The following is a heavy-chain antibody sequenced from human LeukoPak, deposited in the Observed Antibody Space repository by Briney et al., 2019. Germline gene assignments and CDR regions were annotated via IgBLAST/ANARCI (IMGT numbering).Heavy chain of an antibody. CDR1: GGTFSSYA. J-gene: IGHJ3*02. Sequence: SVKVSCKASGGTFSSYAISWVRQAPGQGLEWMGRIIPILGIANYAQKFQGRVTITADKSTSTAYMELSSLRSEDTAVYYCARAHSSSWYNGRGDAFDIWGQGTMVTVSS. CDR2: IIPILGIA. D-gene: IGHD6-13*01. CDR3: ARAHSSSWYNGRGDAFDI. V-gene: IGHV1-69*04.